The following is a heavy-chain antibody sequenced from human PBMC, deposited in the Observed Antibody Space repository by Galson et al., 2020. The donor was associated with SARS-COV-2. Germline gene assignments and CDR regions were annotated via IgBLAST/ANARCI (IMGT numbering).Heavy chain of an antibody. CDR2: ISGSNGNT. V-gene: IGHV1-18*01. Sequence: ASVKVSCTASGYTFTRYGVSWVRQAPGQGLEWMGWISGSNGNTNYAPKVQGRVTMTTDTSTNTAYVELRSLISDDTAIYYCARSGRGTYYYFDLWGQGTLVTVSS. CDR1: GYTFTRYG. CDR3: ARSGRGTYYYFDL. D-gene: IGHD1-26*01. J-gene: IGHJ4*02.